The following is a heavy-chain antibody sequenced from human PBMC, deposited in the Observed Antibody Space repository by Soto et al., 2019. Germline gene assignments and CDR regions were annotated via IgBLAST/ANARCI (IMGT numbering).Heavy chain of an antibody. D-gene: IGHD6-19*01. V-gene: IGHV3-33*01. CDR1: GFTFSTYG. Sequence: QVQLVESGGGVVQPGRSLRLSCAASGFTFSTYGMHWVRQAPGKGLEWVAVIWYDGSNKYYADSVKGRFTISRDNSKNTLYLQMNSLRAEDTAVYYCARGEQWLDFDYWGQGTLVTVSS. CDR2: IWYDGSNK. CDR3: ARGEQWLDFDY. J-gene: IGHJ4*02.